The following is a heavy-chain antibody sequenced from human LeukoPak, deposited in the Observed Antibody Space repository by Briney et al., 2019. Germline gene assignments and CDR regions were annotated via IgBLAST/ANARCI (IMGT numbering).Heavy chain of an antibody. J-gene: IGHJ4*02. Sequence: ASVTVSFKASGYTFTSYYMHWVRQAPGQGLEWMGIINPSGGSTSYAQKFQGRVTMTRDTSTSTVYMELSSLRSEDTAVYYCARDSVQTYYGSGSNFDYWGQGTLVTVSS. CDR3: ARDSVQTYYGSGSNFDY. V-gene: IGHV1-46*01. CDR1: GYTFTSYY. CDR2: INPSGGST. D-gene: IGHD3-10*01.